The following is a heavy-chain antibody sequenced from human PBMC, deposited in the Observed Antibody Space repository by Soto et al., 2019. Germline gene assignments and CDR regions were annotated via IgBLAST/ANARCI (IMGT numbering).Heavy chain of an antibody. CDR1: GGSISSYY. CDR3: ARDSTADTDY. CDR2: IYYSGST. Sequence: SETLSLTCTVSGGSISSYYWSWIRQPPGKGLEWIGYIYYSGSTNYNPSLKSRVTISVDTSKNQFSLKLSSVTAADTAVYYCARDSTADTDYWGQGTLVTV. V-gene: IGHV4-59*01. D-gene: IGHD6-13*01. J-gene: IGHJ4*02.